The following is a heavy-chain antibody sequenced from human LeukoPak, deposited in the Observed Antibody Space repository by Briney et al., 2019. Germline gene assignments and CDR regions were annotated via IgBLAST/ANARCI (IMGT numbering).Heavy chain of an antibody. J-gene: IGHJ3*02. CDR1: GGSISSSSYY. CDR3: ARGEWELFAFDI. Sequence: SETLSLTCTVPGGSISSSSYYWGWIRQPPGKGLEWIGSIYYSGSTYYNPSLKSRVTISVDTSKNQFSLKLSSVTAADTAVYYCARGEWELFAFDIWGQGTMVTVSS. CDR2: IYYSGST. V-gene: IGHV4-39*07. D-gene: IGHD1-26*01.